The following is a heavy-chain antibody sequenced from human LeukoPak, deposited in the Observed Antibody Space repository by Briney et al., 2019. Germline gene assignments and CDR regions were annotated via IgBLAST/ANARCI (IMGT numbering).Heavy chain of an antibody. CDR3: ATDYYVSGSYYRLFY. D-gene: IGHD3-10*01. V-gene: IGHV3-9*01. CDR1: GFTFDDYA. Sequence: PGRSLRLSCAASGFTFDDYAMHWVRQAPGKGLEWVSGISWNSGSIGYEDSVKGRFTISRDNAKNTLYLQMNNLRAEDTAIYYCATDYYVSGSYYRLFYWGQGTLVTVSS. CDR2: ISWNSGSI. J-gene: IGHJ4*02.